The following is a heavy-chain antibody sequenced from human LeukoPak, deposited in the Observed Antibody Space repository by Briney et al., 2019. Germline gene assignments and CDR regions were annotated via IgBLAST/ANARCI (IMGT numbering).Heavy chain of an antibody. D-gene: IGHD6-25*01. V-gene: IGHV3-21*01. CDR1: GFTFRTYA. Sequence: PGRSLRLSCAASGFTFRTYAMNWIRQAPGKGLEWASSITRSGQTFYVDSVKGRFTISRDNAENSLYLQMNSLRVEDTAVYYCARDPSAGDSWGQGTLVTVSS. CDR3: ARDPSAGDS. J-gene: IGHJ4*02. CDR2: ITRSGQT.